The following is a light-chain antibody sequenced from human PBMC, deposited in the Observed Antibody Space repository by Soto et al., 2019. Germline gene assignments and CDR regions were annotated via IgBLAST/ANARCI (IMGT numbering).Light chain of an antibody. CDR3: AAWDDILNGPA. CDR2: FND. CDR1: NSNIGATS. Sequence: QLVLTQPPSASGTPGQRVTISCSGDNSNIGATSVNWYQQFPGTAPRLLIYFNDQRPSGVPDRFSASKSGTSASLAISGLQYEDGADYYCAAWDDILNGPALGGGTKLTVL. J-gene: IGLJ2*01. V-gene: IGLV1-44*01.